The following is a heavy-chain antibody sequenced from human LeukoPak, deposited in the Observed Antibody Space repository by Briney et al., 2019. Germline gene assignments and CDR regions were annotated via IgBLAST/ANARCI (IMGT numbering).Heavy chain of an antibody. CDR2: INPNSGGT. CDR3: ARDEFTCSSTSCYSAIDY. J-gene: IGHJ4*02. Sequence: GASVKVSCKASGYTFTGYYMHWVRQAPGQGLEWMGWINPNSGGTNYAQKFQGRVTMTRDTSISTAYMELSRLRSDDTAVYYCARDEFTCSSTSCYSAIDYWGQGTLVTVSS. CDR1: GYTFTGYY. V-gene: IGHV1-2*02. D-gene: IGHD2-2*01.